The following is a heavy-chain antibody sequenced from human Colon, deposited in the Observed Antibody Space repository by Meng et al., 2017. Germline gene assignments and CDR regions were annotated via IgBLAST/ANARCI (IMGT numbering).Heavy chain of an antibody. J-gene: IGHJ3*02. CDR2: ASGSGGST. Sequence: GGSLRLSCEGSEFPFSRYAIHWVRQAPGKGLEWVSAASGSGGSTYYADSVKGRFTISRDNSKNTLYLQMNSLRAEDTAVYYCAKSRGWYYDAFDIWGQGTMVTVSS. CDR3: AKSRGWYYDAFDI. D-gene: IGHD6-19*01. CDR1: EFPFSRYA. V-gene: IGHV3-23*01.